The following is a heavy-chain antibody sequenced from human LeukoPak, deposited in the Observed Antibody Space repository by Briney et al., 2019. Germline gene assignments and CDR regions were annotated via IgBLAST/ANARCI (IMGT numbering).Heavy chain of an antibody. D-gene: IGHD1-26*01. J-gene: IGHJ3*02. CDR2: ISAYNGNT. CDR1: GYTFTSYG. Sequence: GASVKVSCKASGYTFTSYGISWVRQAPGQGLEWMGWISAYNGNTNYAQKFQGRVTMTRDTSISTAYMELSRLRSDDTAVYYCATDPEGSYPDLNAFDIWGQGTMVTVSS. CDR3: ATDPEGSYPDLNAFDI. V-gene: IGHV1-18*01.